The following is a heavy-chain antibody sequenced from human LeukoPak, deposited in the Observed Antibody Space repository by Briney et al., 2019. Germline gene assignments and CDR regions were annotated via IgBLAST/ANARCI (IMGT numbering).Heavy chain of an antibody. CDR3: AAVAGRGYYYYGMDV. V-gene: IGHV3-20*01. CDR1: GFTFDDYG. D-gene: IGHD6-19*01. Sequence: GGSLRLSCAASGFTFDDYGMSWVRLAPGKGLEWVSGINWNGGSTGYADSVKGRFTISRDNAKNSLYLQMNSLRAEDTALYHCAAVAGRGYYYYGMDVWGQGTTVTVS. CDR2: INWNGGST. J-gene: IGHJ6*02.